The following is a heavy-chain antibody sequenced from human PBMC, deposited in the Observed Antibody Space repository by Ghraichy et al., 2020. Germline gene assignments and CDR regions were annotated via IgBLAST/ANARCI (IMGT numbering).Heavy chain of an antibody. CDR2: IYYSGST. J-gene: IGHJ4*02. V-gene: IGHV4-59*01. CDR1: GGSISSYY. CDR3: ARVLGPAGWYHFDY. D-gene: IGHD3-3*02. Sequence: SETLSLTCTVSGGSISSYYWSWIRQPPGKGLEWIGYIYYSGSTNYNPSLKSRVTISVDTSKNQFSLKLSSVTAADTAVYYCARVLGPAGWYHFDYWGQGTLVTVSS.